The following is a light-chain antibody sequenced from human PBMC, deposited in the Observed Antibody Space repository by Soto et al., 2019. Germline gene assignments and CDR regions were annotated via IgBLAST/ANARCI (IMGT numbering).Light chain of an antibody. CDR3: QQYNSYLWP. J-gene: IGKJ1*01. CDR2: KAS. Sequence: DIQMTQSPSTLSASVGDRVTITCRASQSISSWLAWYQQKPGKAPKLLIYKASSLESGVPSRFSGSGSGTEFTLTISSLQPDDFATYYCQQYNSYLWPFGQGNKVEIK. CDR1: QSISSW. V-gene: IGKV1-5*03.